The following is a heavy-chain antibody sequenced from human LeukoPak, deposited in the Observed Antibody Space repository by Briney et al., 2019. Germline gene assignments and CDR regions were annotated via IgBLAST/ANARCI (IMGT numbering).Heavy chain of an antibody. D-gene: IGHD4-17*01. V-gene: IGHV3-73*01. CDR2: IRSKANSYAT. CDR1: GFTLSGSA. J-gene: IGHJ4*02. CDR3: TRHVNYGDYEG. Sequence: RRSLKLSCAASGFTLSGSAMHWVRQASGQGLEWVGRIRSKANSYATAYAASVKGRFTISRDDSKNTAYLQMNSLKTEGTAVYYCTRHVNYGDYEGWGQGTLVTVSS.